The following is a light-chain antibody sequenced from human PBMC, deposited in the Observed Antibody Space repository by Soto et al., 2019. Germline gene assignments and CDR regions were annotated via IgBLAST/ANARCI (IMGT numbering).Light chain of an antibody. V-gene: IGLV3-25*02. J-gene: IGLJ3*02. CDR2: KDS. CDR3: QSADTTGGWV. Sequence: SYELTQPPSVSVSPGQTARITCSGDSLPKEYAYWYQQKPGQAPVLIINKDSERPSGIPERFSGSSSGTTVTLAISGVQAEDESDYYCQSADTTGGWVFGGGTKLTVL. CDR1: SLPKEY.